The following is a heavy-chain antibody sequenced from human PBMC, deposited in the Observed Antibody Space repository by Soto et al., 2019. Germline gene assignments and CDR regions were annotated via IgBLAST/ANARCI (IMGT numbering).Heavy chain of an antibody. D-gene: IGHD1-26*01. Sequence: QVPLQQSGPGLVKPSQTLSLTCAISGDSVSSNSAAWNWIRQSPSRGLEWLGRTYYRSKWYNDYAVSVKSRITINPDTSKNQFSLQLNSVTPEDTAVYYCARVSLQWDGYHYYYYYGMDVWGQGTTVTVSS. CDR2: TYYRSKWYN. V-gene: IGHV6-1*01. CDR3: ARVSLQWDGYHYYYYYGMDV. CDR1: GDSVSSNSAA. J-gene: IGHJ6*02.